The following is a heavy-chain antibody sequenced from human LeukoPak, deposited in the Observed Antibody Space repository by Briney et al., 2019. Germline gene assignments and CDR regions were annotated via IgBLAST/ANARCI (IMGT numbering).Heavy chain of an antibody. J-gene: IGHJ5*02. D-gene: IGHD2-2*02. CDR2: IYHSGST. Sequence: SETLSLTCAVSGGSISSGGYSWSWIRQPPGKGLEWIGYIYHSGSTYYNPSLKSRVTISVDRSKNQFSLKLSSVTAADTAVYYCARDRGRVVPAAIFWFDPWGQGTLVTVSS. V-gene: IGHV4-30-2*01. CDR3: ARDRGRVVPAAIFWFDP. CDR1: GGSISSGGYS.